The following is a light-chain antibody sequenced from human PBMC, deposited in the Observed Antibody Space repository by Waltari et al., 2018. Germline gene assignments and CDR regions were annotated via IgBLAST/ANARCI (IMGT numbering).Light chain of an antibody. V-gene: IGLV1-40*01. Sequence: QSVLTQPPSVSGAPGQRVTISCTGSSSNIGAGYDVHWYQQLPGAAPKLLIYVNTNRPFGVPDRFSGSRSGTSAFLAITGLRAEDEGDYYCQTYDSSLSGRVFGGGTKVTVL. J-gene: IGLJ2*01. CDR3: QTYDSSLSGRV. CDR2: VNT. CDR1: SSNIGAGYD.